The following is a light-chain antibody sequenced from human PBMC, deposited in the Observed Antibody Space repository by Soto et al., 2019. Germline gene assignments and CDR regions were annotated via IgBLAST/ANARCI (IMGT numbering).Light chain of an antibody. V-gene: IGKV3-11*01. Sequence: EIVLTQSPATLSLSPGERATISCRASQSVSSYLAWYQQKPGQAPRLLIYDASIRATGIPARFSGSGSGTDFTLTISRLAPEDFTVYYCQQRSNWLTFGGGTKVEIK. CDR3: QQRSNWLT. CDR1: QSVSSY. CDR2: DAS. J-gene: IGKJ4*01.